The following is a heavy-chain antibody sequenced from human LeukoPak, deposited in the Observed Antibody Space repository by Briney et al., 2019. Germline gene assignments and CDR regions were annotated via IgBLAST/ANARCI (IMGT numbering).Heavy chain of an antibody. CDR2: LYSSGDT. J-gene: IGHJ4*02. CDR1: GFTVSRNY. V-gene: IGHV3-53*01. CDR3: AKALNWNDVFDY. Sequence: GGSLRLSCAASGFTVSRNYMSCVRHAPGKGLGWVSVLYSSGDTYYTDSATGRFTISRDNSKNTLYQQMNSLRAEDTAVYYCAKALNWNDVFDYWGQGTLVTVSS. D-gene: IGHD1-1*01.